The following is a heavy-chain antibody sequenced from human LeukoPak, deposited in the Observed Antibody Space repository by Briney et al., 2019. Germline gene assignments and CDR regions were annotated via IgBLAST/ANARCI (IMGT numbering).Heavy chain of an antibody. CDR3: ARGYSSSWYWFDP. CDR1: GGSISSYY. V-gene: IGHV4-59*01. Sequence: SETLSLTCTVSGGSISSYYWSWIRQPPGKGLEWIGYIYYSGSTNYNPSLKSRVTISVDTSKNQFSLKLSSVTAADTAVYYCARGYSSSWYWFDPWGQGTLVTVSS. J-gene: IGHJ5*02. D-gene: IGHD6-13*01. CDR2: IYYSGST.